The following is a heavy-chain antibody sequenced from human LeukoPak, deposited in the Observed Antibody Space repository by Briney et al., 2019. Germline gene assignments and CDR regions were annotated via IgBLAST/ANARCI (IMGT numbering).Heavy chain of an antibody. CDR2: ITWNSGSI. D-gene: IGHD6-13*01. V-gene: IGHV3-9*01. J-gene: IGHJ6*03. CDR1: GFTFHDYA. Sequence: GGSLRLSCATSGFTFHDYAMHWVRQAPGKGLEWVSGITWNSGSIGYADSVKRRFTISRDNAKNSLYLQMPSLRAEDTAFYYCSKDIASSVHYYMDVWGKGTTVTVSS. CDR3: SKDIASSVHYYMDV.